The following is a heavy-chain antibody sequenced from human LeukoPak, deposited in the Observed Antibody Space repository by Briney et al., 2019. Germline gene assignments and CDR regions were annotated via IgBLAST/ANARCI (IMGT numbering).Heavy chain of an antibody. V-gene: IGHV3-9*01. J-gene: IGHJ4*02. D-gene: IGHD2-2*01. Sequence: PGGSLRLSCAASGFTFDDYAMHWVRQAPGKGLEWVSGISWNSGSIGYADSVKGRFTISRDNSNNTLYLQMNSLSAEDTAVYYCAKEDASSSIDYWGQGTVVTVSS. CDR2: ISWNSGSI. CDR1: GFTFDDYA. CDR3: AKEDASSSIDY.